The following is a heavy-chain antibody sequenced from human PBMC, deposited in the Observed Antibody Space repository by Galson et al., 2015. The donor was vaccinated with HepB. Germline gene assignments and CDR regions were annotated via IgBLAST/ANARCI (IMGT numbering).Heavy chain of an antibody. Sequence: SVTVSCKASGYTFTGYYMHWVRQAPGQGLEWMGWINPNSGGTNYAQKFQGRVTMTRDTSISTAYMELSRLRSDDTVVYYCARGGAGIFGVALDYWGQGTLVTVSS. J-gene: IGHJ4*02. CDR3: ARGGAGIFGVALDY. V-gene: IGHV1-2*02. CDR2: INPNSGGT. CDR1: GYTFTGYY. D-gene: IGHD3-3*01.